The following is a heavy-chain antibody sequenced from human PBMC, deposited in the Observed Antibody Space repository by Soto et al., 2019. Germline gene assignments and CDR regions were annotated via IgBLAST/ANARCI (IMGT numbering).Heavy chain of an antibody. V-gene: IGHV1-69*12. D-gene: IGHD4-4*01. CDR1: GGTFSSYA. CDR3: ARVRTTPTYYSYYGMDV. CDR2: IIPIFGTA. Sequence: QVQLVQSGAEVKKPGSSVKVSCKASGGTFSSYAISWVRQAPGQGLEWMGGIIPIFGTANYAQKFQGRVTVTADEFRSTADMELSSLRSEDTAVYYCARVRTTPTYYSYYGMDVWGQWTTVTVSS. J-gene: IGHJ6*02.